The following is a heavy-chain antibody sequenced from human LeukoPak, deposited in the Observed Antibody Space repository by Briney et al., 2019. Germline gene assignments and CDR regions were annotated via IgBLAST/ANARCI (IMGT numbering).Heavy chain of an antibody. CDR1: GFTFSSYG. J-gene: IGHJ6*03. Sequence: PGGSLRLSCAASGFTFSSYGMSWVRQAPGKGLEWVSAISGSGGSTYYADSVKGRFTISRDNAKNSLYLQMNSLRAEDTAVYYCARDGIADYGDYDYYYYYYMDVWGKGTTVTVSS. D-gene: IGHD4-17*01. V-gene: IGHV3-23*01. CDR3: ARDGIADYGDYDYYYYYYMDV. CDR2: ISGSGGST.